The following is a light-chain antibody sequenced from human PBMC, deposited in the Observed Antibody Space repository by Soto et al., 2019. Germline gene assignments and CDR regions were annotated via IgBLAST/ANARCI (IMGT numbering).Light chain of an antibody. CDR3: MQGTHWPFT. CDR1: QGLVYSNGNIY. V-gene: IGKV2-30*01. Sequence: DVVMTQSPLSLPVTLGQPASISCKSTQGLVYSNGNIYLKWFHQRPGQSPRRLIHKISDRDSGVPDRFSGSGSGTDFTLEISRVEAEDVGIYYCMQGTHWPFTFGQGTKLEIK. J-gene: IGKJ2*01. CDR2: KIS.